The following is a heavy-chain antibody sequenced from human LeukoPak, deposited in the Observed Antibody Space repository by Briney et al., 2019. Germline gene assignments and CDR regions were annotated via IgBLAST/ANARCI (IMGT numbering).Heavy chain of an antibody. V-gene: IGHV4-39*07. Sequence: SQTLSLTCTVSGGSISSSSYYWGWFRQPPGKGLEWIGSIYYSGSTYYNPSLKSRVTISVDTSKNQFSLKLSSVTAADTAVYYCARVTSGDYWHYYYMDVWGKGTTVTVSS. CDR2: IYYSGST. D-gene: IGHD4-17*01. CDR3: ARVTSGDYWHYYYMDV. CDR1: GGSISSSSYY. J-gene: IGHJ6*03.